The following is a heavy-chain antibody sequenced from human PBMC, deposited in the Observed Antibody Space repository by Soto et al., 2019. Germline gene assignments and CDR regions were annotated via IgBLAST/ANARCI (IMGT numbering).Heavy chain of an antibody. D-gene: IGHD6-19*01. CDR3: ASMNSGWPPFDY. CDR2: ISSSSSYI. J-gene: IGHJ4*02. Sequence: GESLKISCAASGFTFSSYSMNWVRQAPGKGLEWVSSISSSSSYIYYADSVKGRFTISRDNAKNSLYLQMNSLRAEDTAVYYCASMNSGWPPFDYWGQGTLVTVSS. CDR1: GFTFSSYS. V-gene: IGHV3-21*01.